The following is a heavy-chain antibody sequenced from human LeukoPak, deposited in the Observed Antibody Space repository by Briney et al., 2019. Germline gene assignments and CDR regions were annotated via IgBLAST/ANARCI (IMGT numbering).Heavy chain of an antibody. Sequence: GESLKISCKASGYSFVSYWIGWVRQMPGKGLEWMGIIYPGASATRYSPSFQGQFTMSANKSINTAYLQWSSLKASDTAMYYCARRSGAMGPGDYWGQGTLVTVSS. J-gene: IGHJ4*02. CDR3: ARRSGAMGPGDY. CDR2: IYPGASAT. CDR1: GYSFVSYW. V-gene: IGHV5-51*01. D-gene: IGHD3-10*01.